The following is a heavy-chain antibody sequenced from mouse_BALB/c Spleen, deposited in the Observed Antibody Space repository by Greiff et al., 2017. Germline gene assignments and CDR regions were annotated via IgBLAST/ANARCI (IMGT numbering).Heavy chain of an antibody. Sequence: LVKTGASVKISCKASGYSFTGYYMHWVKQSHGKSLEWIGYISCYNCATSYNQKFKGKATFTVDTSSSTAYMQFNSLTSEDSAVYYCARTFYGSSDWYFDVWGAGTTVTVSS. CDR1: GYSFTGYY. V-gene: IGHV1S34*01. J-gene: IGHJ1*01. D-gene: IGHD1-1*01. CDR3: ARTFYGSSDWYFDV. CDR2: ISCYNCAT.